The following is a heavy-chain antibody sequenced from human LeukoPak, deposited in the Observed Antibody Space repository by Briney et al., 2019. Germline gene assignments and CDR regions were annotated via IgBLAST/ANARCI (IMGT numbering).Heavy chain of an antibody. CDR2: ISASGTTI. Sequence: PGGSLRLSCAASGFSFSSYEMNWVRQAPGKGLEWVSYISASGTTIYYADSVKGRFAISRDNAEKSLYLQMNSLRAEDTAVYYCARVGATGTADYWGQGTLVTVSS. V-gene: IGHV3-48*03. CDR1: GFSFSSYE. D-gene: IGHD1-1*01. CDR3: ARVGATGTADY. J-gene: IGHJ4*02.